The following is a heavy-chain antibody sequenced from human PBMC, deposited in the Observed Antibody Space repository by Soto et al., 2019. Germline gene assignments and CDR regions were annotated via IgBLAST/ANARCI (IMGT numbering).Heavy chain of an antibody. CDR2: IDPSDSYT. CDR1: GYSFTSYW. V-gene: IGHV5-10-1*01. D-gene: IGHD3-9*01. J-gene: IGHJ6*02. CDR3: ARLVPPYYDILTGYIRGYYGMDV. Sequence: GESLKISCKGSGYSFTSYWISWVRQMPGKGLEWMGRIDPSDSYTNYSPSFQGHVTTSADKSISTAYLQWSSLKASDTAMYYCARLVPPYYDILTGYIRGYYGMDVWGQGTTVTVSS.